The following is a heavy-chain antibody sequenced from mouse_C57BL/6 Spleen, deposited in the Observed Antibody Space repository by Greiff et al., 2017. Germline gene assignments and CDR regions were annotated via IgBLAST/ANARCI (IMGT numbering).Heavy chain of an antibody. CDR1: GYAFSSYW. CDR3: ARHSYGSSYPLAY. D-gene: IGHD1-1*01. V-gene: IGHV1-80*01. Sequence: VKLQQSGAELVKPGASVKISCKASGYAFSSYWMNWVKQRPGKGLEWIGQIYPGDGDTNYNGKFKGKATLTADKSSSTAYMQLSSLTSEDSAVYFCARHSYGSSYPLAYWGQGTLVTVSA. CDR2: IYPGDGDT. J-gene: IGHJ3*01.